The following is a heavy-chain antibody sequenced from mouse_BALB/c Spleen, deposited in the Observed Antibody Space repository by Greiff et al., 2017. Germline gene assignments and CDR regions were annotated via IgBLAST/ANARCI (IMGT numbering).Heavy chain of an antibody. D-gene: IGHD1-1*01. CDR3: ARGGGSSYYYAMDY. V-gene: IGHV2-9*02. J-gene: IGHJ4*01. CDR1: GFSLTSYG. CDR2: IWAGGST. Sequence: VKLMESGPGLVAPSQSLSITCTVSGFSLTSYGVHWVRQPPGKGLEWLGVIWAGGSTNYNSALMSRLSISKDNSKSQVFLKMNSLQTDDTAMYYCARGGGSSYYYAMDYWGQGTSVTVSS.